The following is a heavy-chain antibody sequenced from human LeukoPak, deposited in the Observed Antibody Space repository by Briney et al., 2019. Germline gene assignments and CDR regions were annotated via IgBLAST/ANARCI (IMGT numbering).Heavy chain of an antibody. V-gene: IGHV3-20*04. CDR2: INWNGGST. J-gene: IGHJ4*02. D-gene: IGHD3-10*01. Sequence: PGGSLRLSCAASGFTFDDYGMSWVRQAPGKGLEWVSGINWNGGSTGYADSVKGRFTISRDNTENSLYLQMNSLRAEDTALYYCARDKVRGVIDDWGQGTLVTVSS. CDR1: GFTFDDYG. CDR3: ARDKVRGVIDD.